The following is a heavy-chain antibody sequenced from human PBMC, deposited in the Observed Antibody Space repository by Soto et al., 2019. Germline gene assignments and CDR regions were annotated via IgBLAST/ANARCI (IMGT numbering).Heavy chain of an antibody. J-gene: IGHJ3*02. Sequence: PSETLSLTCTVSGCSINYYYWTWIRQAPEKGLEWIGYIDYSGSTYYNPSLKSRLTISIDTSKNQFSLRLSSVTAADTAVYYCARGYCAGTSCHDSFDIWGQGTMVTVSS. CDR3: ARGYCAGTSCHDSFDI. D-gene: IGHD2-2*01. V-gene: IGHV4-59*01. CDR2: IDYSGST. CDR1: GCSINYYY.